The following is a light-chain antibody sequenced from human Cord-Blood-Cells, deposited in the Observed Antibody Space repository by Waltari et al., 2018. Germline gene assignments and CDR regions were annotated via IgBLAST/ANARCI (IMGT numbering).Light chain of an antibody. CDR3: QSYDSSLSGWV. CDR2: VKS. CDR1: SSNIGAGYD. Sequence: QSVLTQPPSVSGAPGQRVTISCTGSSSNIGAGYDVHWYQQLPGTAPKLLIYVKSNPPAGVPDRFSGSKSGTSASLAITGLQAEDEADYYCQSYDSSLSGWVFGGGTKLTVL. V-gene: IGLV1-40*01. J-gene: IGLJ3*02.